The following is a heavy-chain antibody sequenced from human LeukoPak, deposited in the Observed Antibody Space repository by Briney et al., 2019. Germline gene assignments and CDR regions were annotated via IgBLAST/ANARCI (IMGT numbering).Heavy chain of an antibody. V-gene: IGHV3-23*01. CDR1: GFTFTNHG. J-gene: IGHJ4*02. CDR3: ARDRRPYGSGSLHPFDY. CDR2: ITGSGDRT. Sequence: GGTLRLSCAASGFTFTNHGMSWVRQALGKGLEWVSAITGSGDRTYYADSVKGRFTISRDNSKNTLYLQMNSLRAEDTAVYYCARDRRPYGSGSLHPFDYWGQGTLVTVSS. D-gene: IGHD3-10*01.